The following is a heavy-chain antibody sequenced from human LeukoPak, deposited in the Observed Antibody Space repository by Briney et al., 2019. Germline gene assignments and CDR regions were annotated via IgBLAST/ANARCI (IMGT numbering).Heavy chain of an antibody. V-gene: IGHV4-61*08. Sequence: SETLSLTCTVSGGSISSGDYYWSWIRQPPGKGLEWIGYIYYSGSTNYNPSLKSRVTISVDTSKNQFSLKLSSVTAADTAVYYCARVDYSNYVLDYWGQGTLVTVSS. CDR2: IYYSGST. CDR1: GGSISSGDYY. J-gene: IGHJ4*02. CDR3: ARVDYSNYVLDY. D-gene: IGHD4-11*01.